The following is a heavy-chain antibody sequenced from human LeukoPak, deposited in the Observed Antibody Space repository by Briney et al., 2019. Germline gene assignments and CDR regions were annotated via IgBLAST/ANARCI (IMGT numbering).Heavy chain of an antibody. Sequence: ASVKVSCKASGYTFTGYYTHWVRQAPGQGLEWMGWINPNSGGTNYAQKFQGRVTMTRDASISTAYMELSRLRSDDTAVYYCARGDSYYYDSSGANWFDPWGQGTLVTVSS. D-gene: IGHD3-22*01. CDR1: GYTFTGYY. CDR3: ARGDSYYYDSSGANWFDP. J-gene: IGHJ5*02. CDR2: INPNSGGT. V-gene: IGHV1-2*02.